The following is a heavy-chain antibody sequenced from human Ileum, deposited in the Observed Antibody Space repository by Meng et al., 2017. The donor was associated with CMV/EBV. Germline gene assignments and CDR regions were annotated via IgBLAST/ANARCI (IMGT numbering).Heavy chain of an antibody. CDR2: INPNTGDT. J-gene: IGHJ4*02. V-gene: IGHV1-2*02. CDR3: AKYTAIGARGFDY. CDR1: GYPFTDSY. Sequence: CQASGYPFTDSYLHWVRQAPGQGLEWMGWINPNTGDTNCAQKFQGRVTMTRDTSISTAYMELSSLRSDDTALYFCAKYTAIGARGFDYWGQGTLVTVSS. D-gene: IGHD5-18*01.